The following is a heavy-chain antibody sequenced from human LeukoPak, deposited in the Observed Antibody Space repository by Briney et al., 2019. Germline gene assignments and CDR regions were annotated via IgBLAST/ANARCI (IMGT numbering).Heavy chain of an antibody. Sequence: GGSLRLSWVAPGFTFGYFGMHWVRQAPGKGREWVAFIRYDGSNEYYAESVKGRFTISRDNSKNTLYLQMNSLRVEDTAAYYCAKIEGKYQLANIPDSWGQGTLVTVSS. CDR1: GFTFGYFG. CDR3: AKIEGKYQLANIPDS. D-gene: IGHD2-2*01. CDR2: IRYDGSNE. V-gene: IGHV3-30*02. J-gene: IGHJ4*02.